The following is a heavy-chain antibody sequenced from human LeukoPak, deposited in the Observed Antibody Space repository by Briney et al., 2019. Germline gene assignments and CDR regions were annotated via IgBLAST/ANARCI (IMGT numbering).Heavy chain of an antibody. V-gene: IGHV1-2*02. CDR1: GYTFTGYY. Sequence: ASVKVSCKASGYTFTGYYMHWVRQAPGQGLEWMGWINPNSGGTNYAQKFQGRVTMTRDTSISTAYMGLSRLRSDDTAVYYCARGSVEMATISRVHKYYYYYMDVWGKGTTVTVSS. CDR2: INPNSGGT. D-gene: IGHD5-24*01. J-gene: IGHJ6*03. CDR3: ARGSVEMATISRVHKYYYYYMDV.